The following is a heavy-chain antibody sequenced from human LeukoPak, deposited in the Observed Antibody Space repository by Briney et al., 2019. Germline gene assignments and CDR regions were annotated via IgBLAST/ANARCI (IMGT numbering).Heavy chain of an antibody. D-gene: IGHD3-10*01. J-gene: IGHJ4*02. CDR2: ISGSGGST. V-gene: IGHV3-23*01. CDR1: GFTFSSYA. Sequence: GGSLRLSCAASGFTFSSYAMSWVRQAPGKGLEWVSAISGSGGSTYYADSVKGRFTISRDNSKNTLYLQMNSLRAEDAAVYYCAKDQYDYGSGSYSDYWGQGTLVTVSS. CDR3: AKDQYDYGSGSYSDY.